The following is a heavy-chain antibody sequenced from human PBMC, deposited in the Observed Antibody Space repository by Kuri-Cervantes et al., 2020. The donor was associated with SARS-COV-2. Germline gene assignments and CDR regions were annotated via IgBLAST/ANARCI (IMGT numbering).Heavy chain of an antibody. Sequence: ASVKVSCKASGYTFRNYGISWVRQAPGQGLEWMGWISAYNGNRKYGQKIQGRVTMTTDTSTSTAYMELRSLRSDDTAVYYCARDDDTLIVIYASVYWGRGTQVTVSS. J-gene: IGHJ4*02. V-gene: IGHV1-18*04. CDR3: ARDDDTLIVIYASVY. CDR1: GYTFRNYG. CDR2: ISAYNGNR. D-gene: IGHD2/OR15-2a*01.